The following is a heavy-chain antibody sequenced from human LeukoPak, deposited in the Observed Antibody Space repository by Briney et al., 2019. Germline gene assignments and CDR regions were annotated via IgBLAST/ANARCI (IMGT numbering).Heavy chain of an antibody. J-gene: IGHJ4*02. V-gene: IGHV4-39*07. CDR2: IYYSGST. CDR3: ARRYYYDSSGYFNY. CDR1: GGSISSSSYY. D-gene: IGHD3-22*01. Sequence: SETLSLTCTVSGGSISSSSYYWGWIRQPPGKGLEWIGSIYYSGSTYYNPSLKSRVTISVDTSKNQFSLKLSSVTAADTAVYYCARRYYYDSSGYFNYWGQGTLVTVSS.